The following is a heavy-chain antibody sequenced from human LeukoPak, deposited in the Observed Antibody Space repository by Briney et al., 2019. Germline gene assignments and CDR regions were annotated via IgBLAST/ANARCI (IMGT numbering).Heavy chain of an antibody. Sequence: GGSLRLSCAASGFTFSSYAMTWVRQAPGKGLEWVSLISGTGGTIHQADSVKGRFTISRDNSKNSLYLQMSSLRTEDTAFYYCAKGTGSGSFLVDYWGQGTLVTVSS. CDR2: ISGTGGTI. CDR3: AKGTGSGSFLVDY. J-gene: IGHJ4*02. V-gene: IGHV3-43*02. CDR1: GFTFSSYA. D-gene: IGHD6-6*01.